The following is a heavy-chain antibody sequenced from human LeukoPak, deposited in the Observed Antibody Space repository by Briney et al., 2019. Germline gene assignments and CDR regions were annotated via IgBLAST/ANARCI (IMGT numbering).Heavy chain of an antibody. Sequence: GGSLRLSCAASGFTFSSYDMSWVRQAPGKGLEWVSGITYSSGYTYYADSVKGRFTISRDNSRNTLYLQMNSLRAGDTAVYYCARDDVLSLGISFDLWGRGTLVTVSS. CDR2: ITYSSGYT. CDR1: GFTFSSYD. CDR3: ARDDVLSLGISFDL. V-gene: IGHV3-23*01. D-gene: IGHD3-10*02. J-gene: IGHJ2*01.